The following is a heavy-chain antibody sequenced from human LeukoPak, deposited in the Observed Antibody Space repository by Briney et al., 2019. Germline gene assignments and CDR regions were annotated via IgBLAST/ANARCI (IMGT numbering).Heavy chain of an antibody. CDR1: GFTFSSYS. CDR3: ARDSGHDFDY. Sequence: KPGGSLRLSCAASGFTFSSYSMNWVRQAPGKGLEWVSSISSSSSYIYYADSVKGRFTISRDNAKNSLYLQMNSLRAGDTAVYYCARDSGHDFDYWGQGTLVTVSS. CDR2: ISSSSSYI. D-gene: IGHD5-12*01. J-gene: IGHJ4*02. V-gene: IGHV3-21*01.